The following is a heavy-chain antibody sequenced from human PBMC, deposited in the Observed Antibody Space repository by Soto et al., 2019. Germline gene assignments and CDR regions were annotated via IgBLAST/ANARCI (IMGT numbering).Heavy chain of an antibody. D-gene: IGHD5-18*01. CDR1: GFTFSSYA. CDR3: AKGGTAMDGRSSTYYYYGMDV. V-gene: IGHV3-23*01. J-gene: IGHJ6*02. Sequence: GGSLRLSCAASGFTFSSYAMSWVRQAPGKGLEWVSAISGSGGSTYYADSVKGLFTISRDNSKNTRYLQMNSLRAEDTAVYYCAKGGTAMDGRSSTYYYYGMDVWGQGTTVTVSS. CDR2: ISGSGGST.